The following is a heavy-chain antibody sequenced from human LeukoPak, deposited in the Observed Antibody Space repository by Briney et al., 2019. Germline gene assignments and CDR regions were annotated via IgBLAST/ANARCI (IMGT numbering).Heavy chain of an antibody. J-gene: IGHJ5*02. CDR3: ARLGSSGWYTNYWFDP. CDR1: GGSISSSSYY. Sequence: SETLSHTCTVSGGSISSSSYYWGWIRQPPGKGLEWIGSIYYSGSTYYNPSLKSRVTISEDTSKNQFSLKLSSVTAADTAVYYCARLGSSGWYTNYWFDPWGQGTLVTVSS. D-gene: IGHD6-19*01. V-gene: IGHV4-39*01. CDR2: IYYSGST.